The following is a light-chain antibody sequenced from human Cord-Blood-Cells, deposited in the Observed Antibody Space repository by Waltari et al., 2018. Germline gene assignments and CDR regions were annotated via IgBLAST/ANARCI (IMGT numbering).Light chain of an antibody. V-gene: IGLV1-47*01. CDR1: SSNIGSNY. J-gene: IGLJ3*02. Sequence: QSVLTQPPSASGTPGQRVTISCSGSSSNIGSNYVYWYQQLPGTAPKLLIYRNNQRPSGVPDRCSGSKSGTSASLAISGLRSEDEADYYCAAWDDILSGWVFGGGTKLTVL. CDR3: AAWDDILSGWV. CDR2: RNN.